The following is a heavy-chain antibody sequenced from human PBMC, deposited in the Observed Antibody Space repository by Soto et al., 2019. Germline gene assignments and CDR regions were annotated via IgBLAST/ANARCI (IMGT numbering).Heavy chain of an antibody. Sequence: PGQSLKISCNGSGYSFTSYWICWVLHMPGKGLEWMGIIYPGDSDTRYSPSFQGQVTISADKSISTAYLQWSSLKASDTAMYYCARLPRKSNRVVAATYYYYYGMDVWGQGTTVTVSS. J-gene: IGHJ6*02. CDR3: ARLPRKSNRVVAATYYYYYGMDV. CDR1: GYSFTSYW. D-gene: IGHD2-15*01. CDR2: IYPGDSDT. V-gene: IGHV5-51*01.